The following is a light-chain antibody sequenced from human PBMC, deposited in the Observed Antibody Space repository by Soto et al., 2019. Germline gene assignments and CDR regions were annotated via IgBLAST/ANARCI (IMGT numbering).Light chain of an antibody. V-gene: IGLV2-14*01. CDR3: SSYTSAKSWV. CDR1: SSDIGTYNY. Sequence: SALTQPPSASGSPGQSITISCTGTSSDIGTYNYVSWYQQHPGKAPKLMIYEVSNRPSGVSNRFSGSKSGNTASLTISGLQAQDEADYFCSSYTSAKSWVFGTGTKVTVL. CDR2: EVS. J-gene: IGLJ1*01.